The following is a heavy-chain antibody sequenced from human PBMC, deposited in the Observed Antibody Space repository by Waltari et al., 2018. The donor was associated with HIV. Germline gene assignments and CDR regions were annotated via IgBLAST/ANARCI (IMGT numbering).Heavy chain of an antibody. CDR2: VNHVGRT. J-gene: IGHJ6*01. CDR1: GGSFSGYY. CDR3: ARDSAPGLAVDDDDGEFFYYGLDV. D-gene: IGHD6-19*01. Sequence: QVHLEQWGTGLLRPSEPLSLTCAVHGGSFSGYYWSWIRKSPGRGLEWTGEVNHVGRTNYSPSLKGRVTVSVDTSKNQFSLTMRSVTAADTAVYYCARDSAPGLAVDDDDGEFFYYGLDVWGQGTTVTVSS. V-gene: IGHV4-34*01.